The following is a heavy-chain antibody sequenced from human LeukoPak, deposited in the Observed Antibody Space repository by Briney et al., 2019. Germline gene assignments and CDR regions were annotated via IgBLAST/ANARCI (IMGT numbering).Heavy chain of an antibody. CDR1: GFTFSSYA. J-gene: IGHJ4*02. CDR2: ISGSGGST. D-gene: IGHD3-22*01. Sequence: GGSLRLSCADSGFTFSSYAMSWVRQAPGKGLEWVSAISGSGGSTYYADSVKGRFTISRDNSKNTLYLQMNSLRAEDTAVYYCARSIVVVTSYYFDYWGQGTLVTVSS. V-gene: IGHV3-23*01. CDR3: ARSIVVVTSYYFDY.